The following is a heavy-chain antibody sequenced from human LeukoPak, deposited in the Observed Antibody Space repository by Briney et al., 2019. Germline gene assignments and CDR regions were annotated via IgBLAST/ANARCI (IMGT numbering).Heavy chain of an antibody. Sequence: PGGSLRLSCAASGFTVSSNYMSWVRQAPGKGLEWVSVIYSGGSTYYADSVKGRFTISRDNSKNTLYLQMNSLRAEDTAVYYCAKVGGTPSSSSYFDYWGQGTLVTVSS. CDR2: IYSGGST. J-gene: IGHJ4*02. V-gene: IGHV3-53*01. CDR1: GFTVSSNY. CDR3: AKVGGTPSSSSYFDY. D-gene: IGHD6-6*01.